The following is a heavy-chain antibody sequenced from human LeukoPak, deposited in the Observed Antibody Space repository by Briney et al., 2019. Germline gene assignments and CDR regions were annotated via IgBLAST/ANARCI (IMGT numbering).Heavy chain of an antibody. J-gene: IGHJ3*01. V-gene: IGHV3-21*03. Sequence: GGSLRLSCAGSGFTFSGYSLNWVRQAPGKGLEWVSSITSSGSSMYYAVSVKGRFTISRDNAESSVYLQMNSLRVDDTGLYYCTRDIDDVLTGDDAFDVWGQGTVVTVSS. CDR2: ITSSGSSM. CDR1: GFTFSGYS. D-gene: IGHD3-9*01. CDR3: TRDIDDVLTGDDAFDV.